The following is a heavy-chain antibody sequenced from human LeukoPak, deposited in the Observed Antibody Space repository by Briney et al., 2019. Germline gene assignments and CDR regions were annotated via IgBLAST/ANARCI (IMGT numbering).Heavy chain of an antibody. V-gene: IGHV3-23*01. D-gene: IGHD1-26*01. CDR3: AKTVGAAVFYFYMDV. CDR1: GFSFSSYT. J-gene: IGHJ6*03. Sequence: GGSLRLSCAASGFSFSSYTMSWVRQAPGKGLEWVSGISDRGSTTYYADSVKGRFTISRDDSKSTVFLQMNSLRADDTAVYYCAKTVGAAVFYFYMDVWGKGTAVTISS. CDR2: ISDRGSTT.